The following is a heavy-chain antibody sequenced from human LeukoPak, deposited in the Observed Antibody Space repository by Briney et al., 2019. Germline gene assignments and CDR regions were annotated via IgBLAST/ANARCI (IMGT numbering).Heavy chain of an antibody. D-gene: IGHD2-2*01. V-gene: IGHV1-69*13. CDR2: IIPIFGTA. CDR3: AVGRIVVVPAANGGNFDY. Sequence: ASVKVSCKASGGTFSSYAISWVRQAPGQGLEWMGGIIPIFGTANYAQKFQGRVTITADVSTSTAYMELSSLRSEDTAVYYCAVGRIVVVPAANGGNFDYWGQGTLVTVSS. J-gene: IGHJ4*02. CDR1: GGTFSSYA.